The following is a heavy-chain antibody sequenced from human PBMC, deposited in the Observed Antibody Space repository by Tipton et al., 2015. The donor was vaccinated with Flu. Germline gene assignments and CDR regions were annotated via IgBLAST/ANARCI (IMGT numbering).Heavy chain of an antibody. CDR2: ISGSGGST. V-gene: IGHV3-23*01. J-gene: IGHJ4*02. CDR1: GFTFSSYA. Sequence: SLRLSCAASGFTFSSYAMSWVRQAPGKGLEWVSAISGSGGSTYYADSVKGRFTISRDNSKNTLYLQMNSLRAEDTAVYYCAKDPARIAAAGTTRVEGYWGQGTLVTVSS. D-gene: IGHD6-13*01. CDR3: AKDPARIAAAGTTRVEGY.